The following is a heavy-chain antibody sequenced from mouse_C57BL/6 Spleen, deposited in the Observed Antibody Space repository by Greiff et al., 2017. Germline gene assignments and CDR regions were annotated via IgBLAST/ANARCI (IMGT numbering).Heavy chain of an antibody. D-gene: IGHD3-2*02. Sequence: VKLVESGAELVKPGASVKLSCKASGYTFTEYTIHWVKQRSGQGLEWIGWFYPGSGSIKYNEKFKDKATLTADKSSSTVYMELSTLTSEDSAVYFWARHSIDSSGLSYWGQGTLVTVSA. CDR2: FYPGSGSI. CDR1: GYTFTEYT. CDR3: ARHSIDSSGLSY. V-gene: IGHV1-62-2*01. J-gene: IGHJ3*01.